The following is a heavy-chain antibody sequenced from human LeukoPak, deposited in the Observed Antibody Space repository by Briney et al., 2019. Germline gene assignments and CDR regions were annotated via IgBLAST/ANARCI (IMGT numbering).Heavy chain of an antibody. D-gene: IGHD3-3*01. CDR1: GFTFSNYA. Sequence: PGGSLRLSCAASGFTFSNYAMNWVRQGPGKGLEWVSVISGSAVSTYYADSVKGRFTISRDNSKNTLYLQMNGLRAEDTAIYYCAKDDTHYDFWSGYYHFDYWGQGTLVTVSS. J-gene: IGHJ4*02. CDR2: ISGSAVST. V-gene: IGHV3-23*01. CDR3: AKDDTHYDFWSGYYHFDY.